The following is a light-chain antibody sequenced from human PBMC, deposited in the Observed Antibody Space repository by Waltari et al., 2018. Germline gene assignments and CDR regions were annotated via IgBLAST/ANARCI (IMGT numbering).Light chain of an antibody. CDR2: DAS. Sequence: EIVFTHSPGTLSLSPGERATLSYSASQRVSRTLAWYQQKPGQAPRLLIYDASTRATGIPDRFSGSGSGTDFSLTISRLEPEDFAVYYCQKYGTLPATFGQGTKVEIK. J-gene: IGKJ1*01. CDR3: QKYGTLPAT. CDR1: QRVSRT. V-gene: IGKV3-20*01.